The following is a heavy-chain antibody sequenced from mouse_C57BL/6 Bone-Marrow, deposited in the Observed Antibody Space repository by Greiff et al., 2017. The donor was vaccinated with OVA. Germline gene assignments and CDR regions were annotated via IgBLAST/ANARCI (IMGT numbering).Heavy chain of an antibody. Sequence: EVQGVESGGGLVQSGRSLRLSCATSGFTFSDFYMEWVRQAPGKGLEWIAASRNKANDYTTEYSASVKGRFIVSRDTSQSILYLQMNALRAEDTAIYYCARDTYDPYAMDYWGQGTSVTVSS. CDR2: SRNKANDYTT. CDR3: ARDTYDPYAMDY. V-gene: IGHV7-1*01. CDR1: GFTFSDFY. J-gene: IGHJ4*01. D-gene: IGHD2-3*01.